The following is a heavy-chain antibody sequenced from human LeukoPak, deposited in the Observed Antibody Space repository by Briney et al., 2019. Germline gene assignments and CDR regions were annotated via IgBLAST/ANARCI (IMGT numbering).Heavy chain of an antibody. Sequence: GASVKVSCKVSGYTLTELSMHWVRQAPGKGLEWMGGFDPEDGETIYAQKFQGRVTMTEDTSTDTAYMELSSLRSEGTAVYYCATQYGSGNRNYFDYWGQGTLVTVSS. CDR1: GYTLTELS. D-gene: IGHD3-10*01. V-gene: IGHV1-24*01. CDR3: ATQYGSGNRNYFDY. J-gene: IGHJ4*02. CDR2: FDPEDGET.